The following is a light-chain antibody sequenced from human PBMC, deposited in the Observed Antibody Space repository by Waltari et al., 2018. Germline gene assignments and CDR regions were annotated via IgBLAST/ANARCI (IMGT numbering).Light chain of an antibody. V-gene: IGLV3-19*01. CDR3: SSRDTSGVRWL. J-gene: IGLJ3*02. Sequence: SSELTQDPAVSVALGQTVRITCQGDSLRSYYPTWYQQRPGQAPIVVIYDQNNRPSGVPDRFPGSSLGSTASLTITGAQAEDEADYYCSSRDTSGVRWLFGGGTKLTVL. CDR1: SLRSYY. CDR2: DQN.